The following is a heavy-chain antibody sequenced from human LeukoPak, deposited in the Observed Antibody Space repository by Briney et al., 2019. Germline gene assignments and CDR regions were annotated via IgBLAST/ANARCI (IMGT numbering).Heavy chain of an antibody. CDR2: FDPEDGET. CDR3: ARGYRRYCSGGSCHSCDH. D-gene: IGHD2-15*01. V-gene: IGHV1-24*01. J-gene: IGHJ4*02. CDR1: GYTLTELS. Sequence: ASVKVSCKVSGYTLTELSMHWVRQAPGKGLEWMGCFDPEDGETIYTQKLQGRVTMTRNTSISTAYMELSSLRSEDTAVYYCARGYRRYCSGGSCHSCDHWGQGTLVTVSS.